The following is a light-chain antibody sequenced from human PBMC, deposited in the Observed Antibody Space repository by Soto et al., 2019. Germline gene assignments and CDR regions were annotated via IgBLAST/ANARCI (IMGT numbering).Light chain of an antibody. V-gene: IGKV3D-15*01. J-gene: IGKJ3*01. CDR3: QQYNKWPPT. CDR2: QTS. CDR1: QYINTR. Sequence: EIVLTQSPATLSSFPGARAPLSCRASQYINTRLAWYQHRPGQAPRLLIYQTSIRAAGIPARFSGSGSDTEFTLTISSLQSEDFAVYYCQQYNKWPPTFGPGTKVDIK.